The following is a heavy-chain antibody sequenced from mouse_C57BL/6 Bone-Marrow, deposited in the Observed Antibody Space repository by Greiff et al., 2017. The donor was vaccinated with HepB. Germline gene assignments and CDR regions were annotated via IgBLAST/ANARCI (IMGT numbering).Heavy chain of an antibody. CDR3: ATNYGSSYEGFDY. J-gene: IGHJ2*01. D-gene: IGHD1-1*01. CDR2: IYPGDGDT. CDR1: GYAFSSSW. Sequence: QVQLQQSGPELVKPGASVKISCKASGYAFSSSWMNWVKQRPGKGLEWIGRIYPGDGDTNYNGKFKGKATLTADESSSTAYMQLSSLTSEDSAVYFCATNYGSSYEGFDYWGQGTTLTVSS. V-gene: IGHV1-82*01.